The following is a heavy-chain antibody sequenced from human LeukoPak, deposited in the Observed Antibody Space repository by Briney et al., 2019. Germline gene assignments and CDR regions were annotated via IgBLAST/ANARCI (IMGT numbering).Heavy chain of an antibody. CDR3: AKEQQLGYGMDV. Sequence: GGSLRLSCAASGFTFSSYGMHWVRQAPGKGLEWVAVISYDGSKKYYADSVKGRFTISRDNSKNTLYLQMNSLRAEDTAVYYCAKEQQLGYGMDVWGKGTTVTVSS. V-gene: IGHV3-30*18. CDR1: GFTFSSYG. CDR2: ISYDGSKK. D-gene: IGHD6-13*01. J-gene: IGHJ6*04.